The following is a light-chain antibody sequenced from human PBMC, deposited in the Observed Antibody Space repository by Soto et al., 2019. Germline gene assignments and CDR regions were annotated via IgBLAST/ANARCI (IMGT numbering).Light chain of an antibody. Sequence: SCRASQSLTSDYLAWYQQKPGQTPRLLIHGASSRATGIPVRFSGSGSGTDFILTISRLEPEDSAVYFGQQPGRAFGQGTKVDIK. CDR3: QQPGRA. CDR1: QSLTSDY. V-gene: IGKV3-20*01. CDR2: GAS. J-gene: IGKJ1*01.